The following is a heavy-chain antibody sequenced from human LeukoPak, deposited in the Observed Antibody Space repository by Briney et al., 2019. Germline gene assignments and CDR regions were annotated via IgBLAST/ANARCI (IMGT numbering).Heavy chain of an antibody. CDR1: GYTFTGYY. Sequence: GASVKVSCKASGYTFTGYYMHWVRHAPGQGLEWMGWSNPNSGDTDYAQEFQGRVTMTRDTSISTAYMEMSSLRSEDTAVYFCARMDYGGNSEADYWGQGTLVTVSS. CDR2: SNPNSGDT. D-gene: IGHD4-23*01. CDR3: ARMDYGGNSEADY. V-gene: IGHV1-2*02. J-gene: IGHJ4*02.